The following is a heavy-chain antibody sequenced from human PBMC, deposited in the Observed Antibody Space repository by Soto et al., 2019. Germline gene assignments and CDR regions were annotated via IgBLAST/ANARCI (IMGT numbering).Heavy chain of an antibody. CDR3: ARDQGGTTFDY. Sequence: QVQLQASGPGLVKPSETLSLTCTVSGGSISSYYWSWIRQPPGKGLEWIGYIYYSGSTNYNPSLKSRVTISVDTSKNQFSLKLSSVTAADTAVYYCARDQGGTTFDYWGQGTLVTVSS. V-gene: IGHV4-59*01. J-gene: IGHJ4*02. CDR1: GGSISSYY. D-gene: IGHD4-17*01. CDR2: IYYSGST.